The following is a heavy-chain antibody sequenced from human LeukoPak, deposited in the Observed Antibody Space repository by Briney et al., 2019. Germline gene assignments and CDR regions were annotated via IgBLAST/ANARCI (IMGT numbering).Heavy chain of an antibody. CDR1: GGTFSSYA. CDR2: IIPIFGTA. V-gene: IGHV1-69*05. CDR3: ARVDQRAYDSSGYSY. Sequence: SVKVSCKASGGTFSSYAISWVRQAPGQGLEWMGRIIPIFGTANYAQKFQGGVTITTDESTSTAYMELSSLRSEDTAVYYCARVDQRAYDSSGYSYWGQGTLVTVSS. J-gene: IGHJ4*02. D-gene: IGHD3-22*01.